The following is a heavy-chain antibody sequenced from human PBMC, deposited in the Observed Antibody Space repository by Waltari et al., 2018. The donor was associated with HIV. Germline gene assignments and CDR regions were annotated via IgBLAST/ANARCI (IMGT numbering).Heavy chain of an antibody. CDR1: GFTFCTAW. Sequence: EVQLVESGGGLVKPGGSLRLSCAASGFTFCTAWLSCFRPAQGKGLEWVGRIKTKTDGGTTDYATPVKGRFSISRDDSKNTLYLQMNSLKSEDTAVYYCTTDFAAYYYGSANWGRGTLVAVSS. J-gene: IGHJ4*02. D-gene: IGHD3-10*01. CDR2: IKTKTDGGTT. V-gene: IGHV3-15*01. CDR3: TTDFAAYYYGSAN.